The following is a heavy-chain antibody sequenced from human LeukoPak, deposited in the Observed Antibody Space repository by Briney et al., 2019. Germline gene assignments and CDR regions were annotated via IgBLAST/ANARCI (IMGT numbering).Heavy chain of an antibody. V-gene: IGHV3-21*01. CDR1: GFTFSSYS. Sequence: GGSLRLSCAASGFTFSSYSMNWVRQAPGKGLEWVSSISSSSSYTYYADSVNGRFTISRDNAKSSLYLQMNSLRAEDTAVYYCARVEEAAAFNPWGQGTLVTVSS. CDR3: ARVEEAAAFNP. CDR2: ISSSSSYT. J-gene: IGHJ5*02. D-gene: IGHD6-13*01.